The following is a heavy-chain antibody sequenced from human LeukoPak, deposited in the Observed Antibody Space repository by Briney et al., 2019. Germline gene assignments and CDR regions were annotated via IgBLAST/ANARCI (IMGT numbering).Heavy chain of an antibody. Sequence: GGSLRLSCAASGFTFSSYGMHWVRQAPGKGLEWVAVIWYDGSNKYYADSVEGRFTISRDNSKNTLYLQMNSLRAEDTAVYYCASGSSLAFDYWGQGTLVTVSS. CDR1: GFTFSSYG. CDR2: IWYDGSNK. CDR3: ASGSSLAFDY. V-gene: IGHV3-33*01. D-gene: IGHD1-26*01. J-gene: IGHJ4*02.